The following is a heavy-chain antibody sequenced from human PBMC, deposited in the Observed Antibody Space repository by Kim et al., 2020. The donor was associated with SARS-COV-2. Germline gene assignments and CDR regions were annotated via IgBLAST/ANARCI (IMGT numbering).Heavy chain of an antibody. D-gene: IGHD3-3*01. CDR1: GFTFSNYW. CDR3: TRDLAWLLFDY. Sequence: GGSLRLSCAASGFTFSNYWMHWVRQAPGKGLVWVSRIKYDGSTTIYADSVKGRFTISRDNAKNTLYLQMNSLRVEDTAVYYCTRDLAWLLFDYWGQGTLV. J-gene: IGHJ4*02. CDR2: IKYDGSTT. V-gene: IGHV3-74*01.